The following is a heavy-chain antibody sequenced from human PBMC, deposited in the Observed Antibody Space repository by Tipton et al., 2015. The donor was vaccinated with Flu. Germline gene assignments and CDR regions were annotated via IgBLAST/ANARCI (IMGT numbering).Heavy chain of an antibody. CDR2: IRSDETTE. V-gene: IGHV3-30*02. J-gene: IGHJ4*02. Sequence: SLRLSCAASGFTFSNYYMSWIRQAPGKGLEWVAHIRSDETTEYADSVKGRFTISRDNSKDMLYLQMNSLRAEDTAVFYCAKSGGFDYWGQGTLVTVSS. D-gene: IGHD1-26*01. CDR1: GFTFSNYY. CDR3: AKSGGFDY.